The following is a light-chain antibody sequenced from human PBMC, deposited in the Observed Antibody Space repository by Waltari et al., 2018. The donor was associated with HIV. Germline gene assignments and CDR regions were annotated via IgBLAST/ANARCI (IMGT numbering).Light chain of an antibody. V-gene: IGKV3-20*01. CDR3: QQYHYIPWT. J-gene: IGKJ1*01. CDR1: QSVSSSY. CDR2: GAS. Sequence: EIVLTQSPGTLSLSPGERATLSCRASQSVSSSYLAWYQQKPGQAPRLLIYGASSRATGIPDRFSGSGSGTDFTLTISRLEPEDFAVYYCQQYHYIPWTFGQGTKVEIK.